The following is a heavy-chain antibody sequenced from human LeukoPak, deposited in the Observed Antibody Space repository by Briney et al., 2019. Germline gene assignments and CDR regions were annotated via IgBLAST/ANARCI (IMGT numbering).Heavy chain of an antibody. V-gene: IGHV4-39*01. CDR1: GGSISSSSYY. J-gene: IGHJ5*02. CDR3: ARHYSRMRYYYGSGSPRTNWFDP. Sequence: PSETLSLTCTVSGGSISSSSYYWGWIRQPPGKGLEWIGSIYYSGSTYYNPSLKSRVTISVDTSKNQFSLKLSSVTAADTAVYYCARHYSRMRYYYGSGSPRTNWFDPWGQGTLVTVSS. D-gene: IGHD3-10*01. CDR2: IYYSGST.